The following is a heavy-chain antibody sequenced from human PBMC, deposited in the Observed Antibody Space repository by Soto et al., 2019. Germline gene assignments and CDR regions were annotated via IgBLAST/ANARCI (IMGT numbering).Heavy chain of an antibody. Sequence: QVQLQESGPGLVKPSQTLSLTCTVSGGSISSGGYYWSWIRQHPGKGLEWIGYIYYSGSTYYNPSLKSRVTISVDTSKNQFSMKLSSVTAADTAVYYCARDSVHSKLFDPWGQGTLVTVSS. V-gene: IGHV4-31*03. CDR2: IYYSGST. CDR3: ARDSVHSKLFDP. CDR1: GGSISSGGYY. D-gene: IGHD4-4*01. J-gene: IGHJ5*02.